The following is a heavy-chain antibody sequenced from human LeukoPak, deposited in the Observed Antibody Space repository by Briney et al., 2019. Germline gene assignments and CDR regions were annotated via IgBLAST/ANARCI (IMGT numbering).Heavy chain of an antibody. D-gene: IGHD6-19*01. CDR1: GFTLSTYT. V-gene: IGHV3-21*04. CDR2: ISSSSSYI. J-gene: IGHJ4*02. CDR3: AKSRGVAGFDY. Sequence: SGGSLRLSCAASGFTLSTYTMNWVRKAPGKGLEWVSSISSSSSYIYYADSVKGRFTISRDNSKNTLYLQMNSLRAEDTAVYYCAKSRGVAGFDYWGQGTLVTVSS.